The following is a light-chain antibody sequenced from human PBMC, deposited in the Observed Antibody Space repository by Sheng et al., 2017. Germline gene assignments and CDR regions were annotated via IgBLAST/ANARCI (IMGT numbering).Light chain of an antibody. J-gene: IGKJ1*01. CDR2: DTY. CDR1: QSVRSY. Sequence: EIVLTQSPATLSLSPGERATLSCRASQSVRSYLGWFQQKPGQAPRLLIYDTYKRATDIPVRFSGSGSGTDFTLTISSLEAEDFAVYYCQQCNNWPRTFGQGTKVEIK. V-gene: IGKV3-11*01. CDR3: QQCNNWPRT.